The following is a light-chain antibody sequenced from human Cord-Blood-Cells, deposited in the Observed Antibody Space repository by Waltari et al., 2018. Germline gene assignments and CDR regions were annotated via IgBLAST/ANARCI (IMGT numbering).Light chain of an antibody. CDR2: WAS. V-gene: IGKV4-1*01. CDR3: QQYYSTPLT. CDR1: QSVLYSSTNKNY. Sequence: DIVMTKSPDSLAVSLGERATLNCKSSQSVLYSSTNKNYLAWYQQKPGQPPKLLIYWASTRESGVPDRFSGSGSGTDFTLTISSLQAEDVAVYYCQQYYSTPLTFGGGTKVEIK. J-gene: IGKJ4*01.